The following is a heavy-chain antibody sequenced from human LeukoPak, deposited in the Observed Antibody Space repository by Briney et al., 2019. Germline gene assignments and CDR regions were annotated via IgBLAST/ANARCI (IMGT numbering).Heavy chain of an antibody. CDR2: IIPIFGTA. Sequence: GASVKVSCKASGGTFSSYAISWVRQAPGQGLEWMGGIIPIFGTANYAQKFQGRVTITADESTSTAYMELSSLRSEDTAVYYCAAECSSTSCRPPPDYYYYYYGMDVWGKGTTVTVSS. D-gene: IGHD2-2*01. V-gene: IGHV1-69*13. CDR3: AAECSSTSCRPPPDYYYYYYGMDV. CDR1: GGTFSSYA. J-gene: IGHJ6*04.